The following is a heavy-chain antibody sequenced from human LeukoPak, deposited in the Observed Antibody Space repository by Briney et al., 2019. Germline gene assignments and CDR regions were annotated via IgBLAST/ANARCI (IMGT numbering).Heavy chain of an antibody. CDR2: LYYSGST. CDR1: GYSISTNNY. V-gene: IGHV4-38-2*02. CDR3: ARLVPPGWFDP. J-gene: IGHJ5*02. Sequence: SETLSLTCTVSGYSISTNNYWGWIRQPPGKGLEWIGSLYYSGSTYLNPSLKSRVTISIDTSKNQFSLKPTSVTAADTAVYYCARLVPPGWFDPWGQGTLVTVSS.